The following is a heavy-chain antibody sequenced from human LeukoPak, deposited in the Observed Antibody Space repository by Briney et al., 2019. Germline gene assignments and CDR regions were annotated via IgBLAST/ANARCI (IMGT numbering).Heavy chain of an antibody. V-gene: IGHV1-2*02. CDR1: GYTFTDYY. CDR2: INPNSGDT. D-gene: IGHD4-11*01. CDR3: ARDGLTTVTYFDY. J-gene: IGHJ4*02. Sequence: ASVKVSCKASGYTFTDYYINWVRQAPGQGLEWMGWINPNSGDTNYAQKFQDRVTMTRDTSISTAYIELNLLRSDDTAVYYCARDGLTTVTYFDYWGQGTLVTVSS.